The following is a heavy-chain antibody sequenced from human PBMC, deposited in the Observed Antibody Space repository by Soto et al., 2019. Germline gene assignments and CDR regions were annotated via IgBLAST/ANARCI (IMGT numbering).Heavy chain of an antibody. J-gene: IGHJ4*02. CDR3: AIFRTVTTPFDY. CDR2: ISWNSGNI. V-gene: IGHV3-9*01. D-gene: IGHD4-17*01. Sequence: EVQLVESGGGLVQPGRSLRLSCAASGFTFDDYAMHWVRQAPGKGLGWVSGISWNSGNIGYADSVKGRFTISRDNAKSSLYLQMNSLRAEDTAFYYCAIFRTVTTPFDYWGQGTLVTVSS. CDR1: GFTFDDYA.